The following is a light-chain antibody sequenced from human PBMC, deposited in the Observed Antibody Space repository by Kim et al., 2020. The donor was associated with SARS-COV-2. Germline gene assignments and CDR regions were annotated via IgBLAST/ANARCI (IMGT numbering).Light chain of an antibody. V-gene: IGLV3-19*01. CDR1: RLRSYY. CDR3: NSRDSNDNVV. CDR2: GKN. J-gene: IGLJ2*01. Sequence: VALGQTVRITCQGDRLRSYYATWYQQKTGQAPILVIYGKNNRPSGIPDRFSGSSSENTASLTITGTQAGDEADYYCNSRDSNDNVVFGGGTQLTVL.